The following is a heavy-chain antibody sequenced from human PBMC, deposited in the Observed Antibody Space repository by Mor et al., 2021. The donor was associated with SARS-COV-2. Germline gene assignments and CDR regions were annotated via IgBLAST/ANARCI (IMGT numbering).Heavy chain of an antibody. D-gene: IGHD1-1*01. V-gene: IGHV3-30*03. J-gene: IGHJ3*02. CDR3: AREGDCKTASGATDI. Sequence: CVAGLTCDVSYKRYAESVRGRFTISRDNSKNTLDLEMNSLKVEDTAVYYCAREGDCKTASGATDIWGQGTPVTISS. CDR2: LTCDVSYK.